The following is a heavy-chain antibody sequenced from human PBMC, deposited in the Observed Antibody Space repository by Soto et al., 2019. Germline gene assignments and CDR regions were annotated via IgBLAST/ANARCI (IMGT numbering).Heavy chain of an antibody. CDR3: ARYYYDTSAYYLTWFDP. J-gene: IGHJ5*02. CDR2: IYSSGST. CDR1: GGSVTSGSYY. D-gene: IGHD3-22*01. Sequence: TSETLSLTCSVSGGSVTSGSYYWSWIRQPPGKGLEWIGYIYSSGSTNYNPSLKSRVTISVDTSKNQFSLKVSSVTAADTAVYYCARYYYDTSAYYLTWFDPWGQGTLVTVSS. V-gene: IGHV4-61*01.